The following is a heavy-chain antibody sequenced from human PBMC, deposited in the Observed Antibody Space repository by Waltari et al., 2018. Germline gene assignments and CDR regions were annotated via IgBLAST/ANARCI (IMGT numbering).Heavy chain of an antibody. CDR3: ARCLAGLRFLQWLHFDS. Sequence: QVQLVQSGAEVKKPGASVKVSCKASGYIFTGYCMHWVRQAPGQGLEWMGWNNPNRGGTNYAQRFQGRVTMTRDTSISTVYMELSSLRSDDTAVYYCARCLAGLRFLQWLHFDSWGQGTLVTVSS. D-gene: IGHD3-3*01. J-gene: IGHJ4*02. CDR2: NNPNRGGT. CDR1: GYIFTGYC. V-gene: IGHV1-2*02.